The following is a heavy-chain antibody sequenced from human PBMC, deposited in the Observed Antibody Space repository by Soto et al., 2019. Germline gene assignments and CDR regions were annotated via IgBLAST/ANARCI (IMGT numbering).Heavy chain of an antibody. CDR1: GYAFIAYH. CDR3: ARGQGSGWYEDLDY. Sequence: QVQLLQSGAEVKKPGASVKVSCKASGYAFIAYHMHWVRQAPGQGLEWMGWINPNSGGTNFAQKFQDRITMTRDTSINTVYMELRRLKSDDTAVYYCARGQGSGWYEDLDYWGQGTLVTVSS. J-gene: IGHJ4*02. CDR2: INPNSGGT. V-gene: IGHV1-2*02. D-gene: IGHD6-19*01.